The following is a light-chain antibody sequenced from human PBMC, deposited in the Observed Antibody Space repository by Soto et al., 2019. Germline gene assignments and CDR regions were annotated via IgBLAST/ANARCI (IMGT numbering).Light chain of an antibody. J-gene: IGKJ1*01. Sequence: DIQMTQSPSTLSASLGDTVTLACRASQSISSWLAWYQQKPGKDPKLLIYDDSTLESGVPSRFSGSESGTEFTLTISSLQPDDFATYYRQQYSSYWTVGQGTKVDI. V-gene: IGKV1-5*01. CDR1: QSISSW. CDR2: DDS. CDR3: QQYSSYWT.